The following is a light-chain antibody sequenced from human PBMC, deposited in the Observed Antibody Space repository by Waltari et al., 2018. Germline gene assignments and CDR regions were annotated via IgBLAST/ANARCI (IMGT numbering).Light chain of an antibody. CDR3: HQYDTSPQT. CDR2: DSF. J-gene: IGKJ1*01. Sequence: EVVLTQSPGTLSFSPGERATISCRARQTIRGAYLAWYQQRPGQAPRLLIYDSFIRATGIPDRFSGSGSGADFTLTISSLAPEDSAVYFCHQYDTSPQTFGQGTKVSIK. V-gene: IGKV3-20*01. CDR1: QTIRGAY.